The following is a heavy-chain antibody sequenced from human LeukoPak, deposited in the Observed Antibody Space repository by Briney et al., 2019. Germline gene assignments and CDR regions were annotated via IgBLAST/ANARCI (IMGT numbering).Heavy chain of an antibody. CDR3: ARGDDYKSTLFDY. CDR1: GASITRYF. CDR2: ISSGGST. V-gene: IGHV4-59*01. D-gene: IGHD5-12*01. J-gene: IGHJ4*02. Sequence: PSETLSLTCTVSGASITRYFWNWIRQPPGKELEWIGYISSGGSTNYNPSLKSRVTISIDTSKNQFSLKLTSATAADTAVYYCARGDDYKSTLFDYWGQGTLVTVS.